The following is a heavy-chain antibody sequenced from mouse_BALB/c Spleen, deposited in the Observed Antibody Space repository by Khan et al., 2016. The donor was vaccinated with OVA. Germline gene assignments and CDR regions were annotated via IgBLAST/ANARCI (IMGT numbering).Heavy chain of an antibody. CDR1: GFNIKNTY. V-gene: IGHV14-3*02. J-gene: IGHJ4*01. CDR2: IDPANGNT. CDR3: AHSRLLYAMGY. Sequence: VQLQQSGAEFVKPGASVRLSCTASGFNIKNTYIYWVTQRPEQGLEWIGRIDPANGNTKYDPKFQGKATITADTSSHTAYLQLSSLTSEDTAVYYCAHSRLLYAMGYWGQGTSVTVAS.